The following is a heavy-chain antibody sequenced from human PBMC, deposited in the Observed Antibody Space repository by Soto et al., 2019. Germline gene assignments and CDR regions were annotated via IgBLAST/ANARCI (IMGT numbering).Heavy chain of an antibody. V-gene: IGHV3-30-3*01. CDR2: ISYDGSNK. J-gene: IGHJ6*01. D-gene: IGHD6-13*01. Sequence: QVQLVESGGGVVQPGRSLRLSCAASGFTFSSYAMHWVRQAPGKGLEWVAVISYDGSNKYYADSVKGRFTISRDNSKNTLYLQMNSLRAEDTAVYYCARGEKDSSWYVRGTTTGYGMDVW. CDR1: GFTFSSYA. CDR3: ARGEKDSSWYVRGTTTGYGMDV.